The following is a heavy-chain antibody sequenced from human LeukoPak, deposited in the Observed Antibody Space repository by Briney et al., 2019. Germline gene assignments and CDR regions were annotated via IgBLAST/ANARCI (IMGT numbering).Heavy chain of an antibody. D-gene: IGHD4-11*01. V-gene: IGHV3-30*04. CDR1: GFIFSNYA. Sequence: GRSLRLSCAASGFIFSNYAIHWVRQAPGKGLEWLAVISYDGTYKYYADSVKGRFTISRDNAKNSLYLQMNSLRAEDTAVYYCARDLGTVTTNSQTLYYYYMDVWGKGTTVTVSS. J-gene: IGHJ6*03. CDR3: ARDLGTVTTNSQTLYYYYMDV. CDR2: ISYDGTYK.